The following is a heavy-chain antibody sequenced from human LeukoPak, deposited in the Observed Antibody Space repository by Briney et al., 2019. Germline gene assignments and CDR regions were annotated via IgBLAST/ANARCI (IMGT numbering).Heavy chain of an antibody. Sequence: GGSLRLSCAASGFTFSTYGMNWVRQAPGKGLEWVSGISGSGGATYYADSVKGRFTISRDDPHNTLYLQMNSLRAEDTAVYFCARGGVDYYGSGTYYLMYYFDYWGQGALVTVSS. CDR3: ARGGVDYYGSGTYYLMYYFDY. CDR2: ISGSGGAT. CDR1: GFTFSTYG. D-gene: IGHD3-10*01. V-gene: IGHV3-23*01. J-gene: IGHJ4*02.